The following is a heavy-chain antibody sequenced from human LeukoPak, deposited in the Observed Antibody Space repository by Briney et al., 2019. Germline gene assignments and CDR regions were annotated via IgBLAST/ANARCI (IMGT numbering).Heavy chain of an antibody. Sequence: GGSLRLSCAASGFTFSSYGMHWVRQAPGKGLGWVAVISYDGSNKYYADSVKGRFTISRDNSKNTLYLQMNSLRAEDTAVYYCAKGEAYYDSSGVFDYWGQGTLVTVSS. CDR1: GFTFSSYG. D-gene: IGHD3-22*01. CDR3: AKGEAYYDSSGVFDY. V-gene: IGHV3-30*18. CDR2: ISYDGSNK. J-gene: IGHJ4*02.